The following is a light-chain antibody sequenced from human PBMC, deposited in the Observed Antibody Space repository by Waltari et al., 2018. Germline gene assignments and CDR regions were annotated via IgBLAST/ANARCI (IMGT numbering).Light chain of an antibody. CDR1: QSLLHSNGYNY. CDR2: LGS. V-gene: IGKV2-28*01. CDR3: MQALQTWCT. Sequence: DIVMPQSPLSLPVTPGEPAPISCRSSQSLLHSNGYNYLDWYLQKPGQSPQLLIYLGSNRASGVPDRFSGSGSGTDFTLKISRVEAEDVGVYYCMQALQTWCTFGQGTKLEIK. J-gene: IGKJ2*02.